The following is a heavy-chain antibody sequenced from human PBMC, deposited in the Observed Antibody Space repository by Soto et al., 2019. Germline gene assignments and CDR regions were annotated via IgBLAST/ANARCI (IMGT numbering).Heavy chain of an antibody. CDR3: AKDLEYSSSSYFDY. J-gene: IGHJ4*02. D-gene: IGHD6-6*01. V-gene: IGHV3-23*01. CDR2: ISGSGGST. CDR1: GFTFSSYA. Sequence: PGGSLRLSCAASGFTFSSYATSWVRQAPGKGLEWVSAISGSGGSTYYADSVKGRFTISRDNSKNTLYLQMNSLRAEDTAVYYCAKDLEYSSSSYFDYWGQGTLVTVSS.